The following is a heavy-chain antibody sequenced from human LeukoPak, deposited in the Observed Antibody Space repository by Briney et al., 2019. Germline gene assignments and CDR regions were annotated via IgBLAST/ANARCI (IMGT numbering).Heavy chain of an antibody. J-gene: IGHJ4*02. CDR3: ARSPQQLVLDY. CDR1: GGSISSSSYY. V-gene: IGHV4-39*07. Sequence: SETLFLTCTVSGGSISSSSYYWGWIRQPPGKGLEWIGSIYYSGSTYYNPPLKSRVTISVDTSKNQFSLKLSSVTAADTAVYYCARSPQQLVLDYWGQGTLVTVSS. CDR2: IYYSGST. D-gene: IGHD6-13*01.